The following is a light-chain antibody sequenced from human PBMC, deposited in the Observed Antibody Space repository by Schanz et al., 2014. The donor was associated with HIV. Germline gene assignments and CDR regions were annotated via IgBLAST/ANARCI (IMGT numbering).Light chain of an antibody. V-gene: IGKV1-5*03. J-gene: IGKJ1*01. Sequence: DIQMTQSPSTLSASVGDTVTITCRASQSISRYLAWYQQKPGKAPKLLIYKASSLESGVPSRFSGSGSGTEFTLTISSLQPDDFATYYCQQYNSYPWTFGQGTKVEIK. CDR2: KAS. CDR3: QQYNSYPWT. CDR1: QSISRY.